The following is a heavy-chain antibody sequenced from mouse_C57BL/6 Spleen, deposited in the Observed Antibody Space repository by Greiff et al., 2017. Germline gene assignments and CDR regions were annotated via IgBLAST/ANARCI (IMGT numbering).Heavy chain of an antibody. CDR1: GYTFTDYE. CDR3: TRGRQHPGCYFDV. CDR2: IDPETGGT. V-gene: IGHV1-15*01. D-gene: IGHD3-2*01. Sequence: QVQLQQSGAELVRPGASVTLSCKASGYTFTDYEMHWVKQTPVHGLEWIGAIDPETGGTAYNQKVKGKAILTADKSSSTAYMALRSLTSEDSAVYYCTRGRQHPGCYFDVWGTGTTVTVSS. J-gene: IGHJ1*03.